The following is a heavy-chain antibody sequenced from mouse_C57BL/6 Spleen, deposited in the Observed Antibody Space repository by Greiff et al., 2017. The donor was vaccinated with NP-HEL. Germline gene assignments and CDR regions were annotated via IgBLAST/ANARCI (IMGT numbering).Heavy chain of an antibody. D-gene: IGHD1-1*01. CDR2: IYPGDGDT. Sequence: VQLQQSGAELVKPGASVKISCKASGYAFSSYWMNWVKQRPGKGLEWIGQIYPGDGDTNYNGKFKGKATLTADKSSSTAYMQLSSLTSEDSAVYSCASPPYYGSSYGAMDYWGQGTSVTVSS. J-gene: IGHJ4*01. V-gene: IGHV1-80*01. CDR3: ASPPYYGSSYGAMDY. CDR1: GYAFSSYW.